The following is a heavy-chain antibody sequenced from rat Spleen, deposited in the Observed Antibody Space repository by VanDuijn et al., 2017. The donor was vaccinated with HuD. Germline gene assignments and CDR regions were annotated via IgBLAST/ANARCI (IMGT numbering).Heavy chain of an antibody. CDR2: ISTGGGGT. CDR3: ATEGNYRALDY. D-gene: IGHD1-1*01. Sequence: EVPLVESGGGLVQPGRSLKLSCAASGFTFSNYDMAWVRQAPTKGLEWIASISTGGGGTYYPDSVKGRFTISRDNAEDTVYLQMNSLRTEDTATYYCATEGNYRALDYWGQGVMVTVST. CDR1: GFTFSNYD. J-gene: IGHJ2*01. V-gene: IGHV5-27*01.